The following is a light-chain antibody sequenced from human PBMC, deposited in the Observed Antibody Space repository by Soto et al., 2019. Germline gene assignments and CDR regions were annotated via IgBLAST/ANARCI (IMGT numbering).Light chain of an antibody. CDR1: QSISSW. CDR3: QQSYSTPLT. J-gene: IGKJ4*01. V-gene: IGKV1-5*01. Sequence: DIQMTQSPYPLSASVGDRVTITCRASQSISSWLAWYQQKPGKAPKLLMYDASSLESGVPSRFSGSGSGTEYTLTVSSLQPEDFATYYCQQSYSTPLTFGGGTKVDIK. CDR2: DAS.